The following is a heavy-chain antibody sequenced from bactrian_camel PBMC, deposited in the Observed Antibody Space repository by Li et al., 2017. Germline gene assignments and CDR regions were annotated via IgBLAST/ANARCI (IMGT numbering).Heavy chain of an antibody. CDR2: FDSAGNT. J-gene: IGHJ7*01. D-gene: IGHD3*01. V-gene: IGHV3S9*01. Sequence: HVQLVESGGGSVQAGGSLRLSCAASEYTWSGYCMGWFRQDAGKELEGIATFDSAGNTDYAESVKGRFTISQDNTKNTLYLQMSSLKPEDTAIYYCAATLAMSSPDYCYIPSRSYYYPMKYWGEGTQVTVS. CDR1: EYTWSGYC.